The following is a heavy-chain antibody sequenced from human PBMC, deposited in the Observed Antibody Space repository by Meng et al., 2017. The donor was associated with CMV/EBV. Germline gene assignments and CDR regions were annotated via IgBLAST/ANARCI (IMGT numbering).Heavy chain of an antibody. V-gene: IGHV4-39*07. J-gene: IGHJ4*02. CDR1: RGPSSSISEY. D-gene: IGHD3-3*01. CDR3: ARQIHQITIFGVVITKGYFDY. Sequence: ARVECSGTRSDAGRVSRGPSSSISEYGGWIRQPPGKGLEWIRGIYYSGGTYYHRSHKIRVTISVDTSKNQFSLKLSSVTAADTAVYYCARQIHQITIFGVVITKGYFDYWGQGTLVTVSA. CDR2: IYYSGGT.